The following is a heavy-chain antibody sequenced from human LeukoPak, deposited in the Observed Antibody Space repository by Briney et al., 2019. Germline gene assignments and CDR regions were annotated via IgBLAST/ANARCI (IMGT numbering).Heavy chain of an antibody. CDR3: VRVRFLEWSPFDY. Sequence: GGSLRLSCAASGFTFSSYWMHWVRQAPGKGLVWVSRINSDETETTYADSVKGRFTISRDNAKNTLYLQMDSLRAEDTAVYFCVRVRFLEWSPFDYWGQGALVTVSS. CDR1: GFTFSSYW. J-gene: IGHJ4*02. CDR2: INSDETET. D-gene: IGHD3-3*01. V-gene: IGHV3-74*01.